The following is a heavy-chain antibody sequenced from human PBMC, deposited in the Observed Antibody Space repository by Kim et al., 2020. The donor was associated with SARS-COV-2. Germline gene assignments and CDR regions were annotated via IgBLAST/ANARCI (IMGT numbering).Heavy chain of an antibody. V-gene: IGHV1-8*01. J-gene: IGHJ5*02. CDR3: ARGLQGPNWFDP. Sequence: YAQKFQDRVTMTRNTSISTAYMELRSLRSEDTAVYYCARGLQGPNWFDPWGQGTLVTVSS.